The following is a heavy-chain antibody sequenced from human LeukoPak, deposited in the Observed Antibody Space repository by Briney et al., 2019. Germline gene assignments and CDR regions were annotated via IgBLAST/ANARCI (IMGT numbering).Heavy chain of an antibody. CDR3: ARVTTGGYYNC. V-gene: IGHV4-61*02. Sequence: SETLSLTCTVSGGSISSGTYYWTWIRQPAGKGLEWIGRIYTTGSTNYNPSLKSRFTMSTDTSKNRFSLKLSSVTAADTAVYYCARVTTGGYYNCWGQGTLVTVSS. D-gene: IGHD3-22*01. CDR1: GGSISSGTYY. J-gene: IGHJ4*02. CDR2: IYTTGST.